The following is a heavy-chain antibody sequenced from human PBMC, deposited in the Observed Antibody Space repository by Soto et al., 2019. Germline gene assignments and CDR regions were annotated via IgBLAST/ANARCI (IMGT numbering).Heavy chain of an antibody. Sequence: SETLSLTCAVYGGSFSGYYWSWVRQPPGKGLEWIGEINHSGSTNYNPSLKSRVTISVDTSKNQFSLKLSSVTAADTAVYYCAIVWISVAGTRCFDPWGQGTLVTVSS. J-gene: IGHJ5*02. CDR1: GGSFSGYY. CDR3: AIVWISVAGTRCFDP. V-gene: IGHV4-34*01. D-gene: IGHD6-19*01. CDR2: INHSGST.